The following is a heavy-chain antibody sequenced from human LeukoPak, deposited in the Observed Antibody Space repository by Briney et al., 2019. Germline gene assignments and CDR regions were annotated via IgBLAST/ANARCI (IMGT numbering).Heavy chain of an antibody. V-gene: IGHV3-7*01. Sequence: GGSLRRSCAASGFTVSNNYMNWVRQAPGKGLEWVASIKHDGSEKYYVDSVRGRFTISRDNTMNSLYLQMSSLRAEDTAVYYCATDRGWRTSGYYLYYFEYWGQGTLVTFSS. CDR1: GFTVSNNY. J-gene: IGHJ4*02. D-gene: IGHD3-3*01. CDR3: ATDRGWRTSGYYLYYFEY. CDR2: IKHDGSEK.